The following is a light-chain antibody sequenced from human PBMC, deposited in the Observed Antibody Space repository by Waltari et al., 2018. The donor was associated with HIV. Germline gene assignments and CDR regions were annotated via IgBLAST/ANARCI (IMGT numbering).Light chain of an antibody. V-gene: IGLV1-47*01. Sequence: QSVLTQPPSASGTPGQTVTISCSGGSPNIGNDNVYWYQQLPGMTPKLLIYKNYVRPSGVPDRFAGSKSGTSASLAISGLRSEDEADYYCVGWDSSLSAYVFGAGTKVTVL. CDR3: VGWDSSLSAYV. CDR2: KNY. J-gene: IGLJ1*01. CDR1: SPNIGNDN.